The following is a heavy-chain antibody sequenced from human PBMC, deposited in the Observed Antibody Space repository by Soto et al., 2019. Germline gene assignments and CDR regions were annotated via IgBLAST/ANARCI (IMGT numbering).Heavy chain of an antibody. J-gene: IGHJ4*02. Sequence: GGSLRLSCAASGFTFSRYGMHWVRQAPGKGLEWVAVIWSDGTKQYYAESVKGRFTISRDNSKNTVSLQMSSLRVEDTAVYYCARDVDTSSHFSHFDYWGQGTLVTVSS. V-gene: IGHV3-33*01. D-gene: IGHD2-2*01. CDR2: IWSDGTKQ. CDR3: ARDVDTSSHFSHFDY. CDR1: GFTFSRYG.